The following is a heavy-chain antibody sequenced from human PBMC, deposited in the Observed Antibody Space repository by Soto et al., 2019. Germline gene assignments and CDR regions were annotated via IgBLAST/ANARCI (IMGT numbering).Heavy chain of an antibody. Sequence: EVQLVESGGGLVMPEESLRLSCAASGFTFIGYNMKWVRQAPGKGLEWVASISTSSIEIFYSDLVRGRFTIFRDNARNSLYLQMNSLRGENTAVYYCATIGDHDGFDVWGQGTTVTVSS. CDR2: ISTSSIEI. D-gene: IGHD4-17*01. V-gene: IGHV3-21*06. J-gene: IGHJ3*01. CDR1: GFTFIGYN. CDR3: ATIGDHDGFDV.